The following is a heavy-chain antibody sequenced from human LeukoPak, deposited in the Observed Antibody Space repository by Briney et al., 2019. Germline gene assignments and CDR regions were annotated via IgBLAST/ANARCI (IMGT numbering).Heavy chain of an antibody. V-gene: IGHV1-69*02. CDR2: IIPILNIA. D-gene: IGHD6-6*01. CDR1: GGTFSGHT. CDR3: ARGGQLSTGAYFDY. Sequence: SVKVSCKASGGTFSGHTFSWVRQAPGQGLEWMGRIIPILNIANYAQKFQGRVTITADKSTSTAYMDLSSLTSEDTAVYYYARGGQLSTGAYFDYWGQGTLVTIAS. J-gene: IGHJ4*02.